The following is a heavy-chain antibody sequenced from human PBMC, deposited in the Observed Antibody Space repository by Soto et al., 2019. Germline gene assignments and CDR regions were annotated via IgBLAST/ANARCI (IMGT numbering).Heavy chain of an antibody. V-gene: IGHV3-21*01. J-gene: IGHJ5*02. Sequence: EVQLVESGGGLVKPGGSLRLSCAASGFTFSTYSMNWVRQAPGKGLEWVSSISSSSSNIYYADSVKGRFTISRDNAQNSLYLQMNSLRAEDTAVYYCARGAGAVAIGYNWFDPWGQGTLVTVSS. CDR1: GFTFSTYS. D-gene: IGHD6-19*01. CDR3: ARGAGAVAIGYNWFDP. CDR2: ISSSSSNI.